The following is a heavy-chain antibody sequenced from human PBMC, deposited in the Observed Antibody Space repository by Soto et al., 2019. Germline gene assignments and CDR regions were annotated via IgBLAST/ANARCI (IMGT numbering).Heavy chain of an antibody. CDR3: AREGNLGRWLQPLDF. CDR2: IHYSGST. CDR1: GGSISSGDYY. Sequence: PSETLSLTCTVSGGSISSGDYYWSWIRQPPGKGLEWIGYIHYSGSTYYNPSLKSRVTISVDTSKNQFSLRLISVTAADTAKYFCAREGNLGRWLQPLDFWGQGTLVTVSS. V-gene: IGHV4-30-4*02. J-gene: IGHJ4*02. D-gene: IGHD5-12*01.